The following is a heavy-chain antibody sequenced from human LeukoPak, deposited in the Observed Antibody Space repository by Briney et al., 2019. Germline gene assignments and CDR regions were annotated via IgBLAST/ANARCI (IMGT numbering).Heavy chain of an antibody. CDR2: IRSKAYGGTT. J-gene: IGHJ4*02. D-gene: IGHD3-22*01. CDR3: TREGRRYYDSSGVDY. CDR1: GFTFSSYA. V-gene: IGHV3-49*04. Sequence: PGGSLRLSCAASGFTFSSYAMSWVRQAPGKGLEWVGFIRSKAYGGTTEYAASVKGRFTISRDDSKSIAHLQMNSLKTEDTAVYYCTREGRRYYDSSGVDYWGQGTLVTVSS.